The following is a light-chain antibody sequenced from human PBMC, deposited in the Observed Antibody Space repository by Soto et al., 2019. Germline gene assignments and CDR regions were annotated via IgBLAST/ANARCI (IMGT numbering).Light chain of an antibody. CDR3: LQDHSYPWT. J-gene: IGKJ1*01. Sequence: AIQLTQSTSSLSASVGDRVTIPCRSGQDIRSDLGWYQHKPGKAPRLLIHAASSLQSGVPSRFSGSASGTEFTLTIGSLQPEDLASYYCLQDHSYPWTFGQGTKVDI. V-gene: IGKV1-6*01. CDR1: QDIRSD. CDR2: AAS.